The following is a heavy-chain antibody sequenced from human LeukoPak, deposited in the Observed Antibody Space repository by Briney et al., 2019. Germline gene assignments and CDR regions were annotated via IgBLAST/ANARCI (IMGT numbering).Heavy chain of an antibody. CDR3: AIKRIHGNPFGY. CDR2: FHPSSGGA. Sequence: ASVEVSCKASAYTFSDYYVHWVRQAPGQGFEWMGWFHPSSGGAGYAQKFQGRVIMTRDTSISTAYMQLTRLTSDDTAVYYCAIKRIHGNPFGYWGQGTLVTVSS. D-gene: IGHD2/OR15-2a*01. CDR1: AYTFSDYY. J-gene: IGHJ4*02. V-gene: IGHV1-2*02.